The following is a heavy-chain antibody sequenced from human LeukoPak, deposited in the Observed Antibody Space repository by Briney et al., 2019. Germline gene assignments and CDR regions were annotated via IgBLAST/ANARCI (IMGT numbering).Heavy chain of an antibody. Sequence: SETLSLTFTVSGGSISSYHWSWIRQPPGKGLEWIGYIYYSGSTNYNPSLKSRATISVDTSKNQFSLKLSSVTAADTAVYYCARRYYDFWSGYYKYYYYYMDAWGKGTTVTVSS. J-gene: IGHJ6*03. CDR1: GGSISSYH. CDR2: IYYSGST. CDR3: ARRYYDFWSGYYKYYYYYMDA. V-gene: IGHV4-59*01. D-gene: IGHD3-3*01.